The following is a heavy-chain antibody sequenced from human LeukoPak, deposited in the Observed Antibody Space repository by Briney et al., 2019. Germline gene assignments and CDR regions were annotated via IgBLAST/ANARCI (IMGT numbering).Heavy chain of an antibody. V-gene: IGHV3-23*01. CDR2: ITGSGGGT. CDR3: AKWGDYDVLTGYYDPDY. Sequence: GGSLRLSCAASGFTFSNYAMSWVRQAPGKGLEWVSAITGSGGGTYYADSVKGRFTISRDNSKNTLYLQMNSLRADDTAVYYCAKWGDYDVLTGYYDPDYWGQGTLVTVSS. CDR1: GFTFSNYA. J-gene: IGHJ4*02. D-gene: IGHD3-9*01.